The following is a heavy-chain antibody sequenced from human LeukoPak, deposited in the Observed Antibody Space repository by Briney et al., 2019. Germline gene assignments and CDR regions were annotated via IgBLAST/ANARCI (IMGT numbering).Heavy chain of an antibody. V-gene: IGHV3-21*01. D-gene: IGHD1-1*01. CDR1: GFTFSSYS. J-gene: IGHJ4*02. CDR2: ISSSSSYI. CDR3: ARKRPGDGLQYDY. Sequence: PGGSLRLSCAASGFTFSSYSMNWVRQAPGKGLEWVSSISSSSSYIYYADSVKGRFTISRDNAKNSLYLQMNSLRAEDTAVYYCARKRPGDGLQYDYWGQGTLVTVSS.